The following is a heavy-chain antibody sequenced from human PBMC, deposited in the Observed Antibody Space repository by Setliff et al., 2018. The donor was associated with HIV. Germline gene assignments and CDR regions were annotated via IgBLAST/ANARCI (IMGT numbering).Heavy chain of an antibody. Sequence: PGGSLRLSCEGSGFTFSRAPMSWVRQAPGKGLEWVGRIKSKTDDGSIDYAVPVKGRFTISRDDSKNTLYLQMNSLKTEDTAVYYCGGWYSSSWLNDYWGQGTLVTVSS. V-gene: IGHV3-15*01. D-gene: IGHD6-13*01. CDR1: GFTFSRAP. CDR2: IKSKTDDGSI. CDR3: GGWYSSSWLNDY. J-gene: IGHJ4*02.